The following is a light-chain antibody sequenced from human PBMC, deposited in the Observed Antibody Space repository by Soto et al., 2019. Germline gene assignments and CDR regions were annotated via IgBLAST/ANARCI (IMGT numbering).Light chain of an antibody. Sequence: QSALTQPRSVSGSPGQSVTISCTGTSSDVGGYNYVSWYQQPPGTAPTLMIYDVNKRPSGVPDRFSGSKSGNTSSLTISGRQAEEEADYYCCSYAGSYTHVFGTGTKLTVL. J-gene: IGLJ1*01. CDR2: DVN. CDR1: SSDVGGYNY. CDR3: CSYAGSYTHV. V-gene: IGLV2-11*01.